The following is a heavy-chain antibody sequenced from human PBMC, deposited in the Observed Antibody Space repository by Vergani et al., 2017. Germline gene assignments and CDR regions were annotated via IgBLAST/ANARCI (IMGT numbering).Heavy chain of an antibody. Sequence: EVQLVESGGGLVKPGGSLRLSCAASGFTFSSYSMNWVRQAPGKGLEWVSSISSSRSYIYYADSVKGRFTISRDNAKNSLYLQMNSLRAEDTAVYYCARGIPYYDFWSGYYNDYYYYYMDVWGKGTTVTVSS. D-gene: IGHD3-3*01. J-gene: IGHJ6*03. CDR1: GFTFSSYS. V-gene: IGHV3-21*01. CDR3: ARGIPYYDFWSGYYNDYYYYYMDV. CDR2: ISSSRSYI.